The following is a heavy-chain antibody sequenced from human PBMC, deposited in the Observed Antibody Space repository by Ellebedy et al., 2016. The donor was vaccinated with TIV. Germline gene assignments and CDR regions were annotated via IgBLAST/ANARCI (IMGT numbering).Heavy chain of an antibody. V-gene: IGHV3-21*01. J-gene: IGHJ4*02. CDR2: ISSGGSNI. Sequence: PGGSLRLSCAASGFIFSTYNMNWVRQAPGKGLEWVSSISSGGSNIHYADSVRGRFTISRDNAKNALYLQMDSLRDEDTAVYYCARERYSGSDSWVRSVDYWGQGTLVSVSS. CDR3: ARERYSGSDSWVRSVDY. D-gene: IGHD5-12*01. CDR1: GFIFSTYN.